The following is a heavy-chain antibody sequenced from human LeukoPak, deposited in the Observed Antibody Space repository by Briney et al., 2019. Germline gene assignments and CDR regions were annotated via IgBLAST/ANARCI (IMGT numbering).Heavy chain of an antibody. CDR3: ARDRGYSYGHDLYYYYGMDV. D-gene: IGHD5-18*01. Sequence: ASVTVSCTASGGTFSIYAISWVRQAPGQGLEWMGGIIPIFGTANYAQKFQGKVTITADESTSTAYMELSSLRSEDTAVYYCARDRGYSYGHDLYYYYGMDVWGQGTTVTVSS. J-gene: IGHJ6*02. CDR2: IIPIFGTA. CDR1: GGTFSIYA. V-gene: IGHV1-69*01.